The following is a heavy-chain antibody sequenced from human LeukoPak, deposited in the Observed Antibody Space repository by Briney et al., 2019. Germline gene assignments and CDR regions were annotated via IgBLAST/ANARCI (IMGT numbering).Heavy chain of an antibody. J-gene: IGHJ4*02. CDR3: ARDPSLGGPDFLDY. D-gene: IGHD1-26*01. CDR2: TSADESIK. CDR1: GFTFTDYI. V-gene: IGHV3-30*03. Sequence: GGSLRLSCTVSGFTFTDYIINWVRQAPGKGLEWMAVTSADESIKSYSDSVRGRFTISRDNFKNILYLQMDSLGLEDTAVYFCARDPSLGGPDFLDYWGRGTLVTVSS.